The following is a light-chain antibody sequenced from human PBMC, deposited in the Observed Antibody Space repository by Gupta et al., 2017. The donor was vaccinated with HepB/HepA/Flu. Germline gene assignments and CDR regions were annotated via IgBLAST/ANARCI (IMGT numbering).Light chain of an antibody. CDR3: RQSLQTPIT. CDR1: QSLLHSNGYNY. J-gene: IGKJ5*01. V-gene: IGKV2-28*01. CDR2: LGS. Sequence: DIVMTQSALSLPVTPGEPASISCRSSQSLLHSNGYNYLDWYLQKAGQSPQPLIYLGSSRASGVPDGFSGVGSGTDFTLKISKVDAEDVGVYYCRQSLQTPITFGQGTRLEIK.